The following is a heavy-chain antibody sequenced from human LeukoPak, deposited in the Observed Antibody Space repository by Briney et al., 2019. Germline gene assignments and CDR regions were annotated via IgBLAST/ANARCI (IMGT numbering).Heavy chain of an antibody. J-gene: IGHJ4*02. CDR2: IYWNDEK. CDR3: AHRSYSSAWYGD. Sequence: SGPTLVNPTQTLTLTCTFSGFSLSTSGMAVAWIRQPPGKALEWLALIYWNDEKRYSPSLKSRLTITKDTSKNQLVLTMTNMDPVDTATYYCAHRSYSSAWYGDWGQGTLVTVSS. V-gene: IGHV2-5*01. D-gene: IGHD6-19*01. CDR1: GFSLSTSGMA.